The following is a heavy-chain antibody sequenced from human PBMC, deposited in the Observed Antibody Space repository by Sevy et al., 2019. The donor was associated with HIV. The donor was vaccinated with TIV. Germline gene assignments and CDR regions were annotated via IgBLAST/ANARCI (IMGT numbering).Heavy chain of an antibody. CDR1: GGSITSLY. J-gene: IGHJ4*02. D-gene: IGHD1-26*01. V-gene: IGHV4-59*08. CDR3: AGENAWGRGYY. CDR2: IYYNGHI. Sequence: SETLSLTCTVSGGSITSLYWNWIRQPPGKGLEWIANIYYNGHINYNPSLKSRVTFSLDTSKNQFSLRLSSVTAADTAMYYSAGENAWGRGYYWGQGTLVTVSS.